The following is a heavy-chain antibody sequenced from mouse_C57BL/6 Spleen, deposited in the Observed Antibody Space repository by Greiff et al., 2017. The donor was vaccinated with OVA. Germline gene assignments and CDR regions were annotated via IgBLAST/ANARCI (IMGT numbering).Heavy chain of an antibody. CDR3: ARFGGYGTRAMDY. Sequence: QVQLQQPGAELVKPGASVKLSCKASGYTFTSYWMHWVKQRPGQGLKWLGMIHPNSGSTNYNEKFKSKATLTVDKSSSTAYMQLSSLTSEDSAVYYCARFGGYGTRAMDYWGQGTSVTVSS. J-gene: IGHJ4*01. V-gene: IGHV1-64*01. CDR2: IHPNSGST. D-gene: IGHD1-1*02. CDR1: GYTFTSYW.